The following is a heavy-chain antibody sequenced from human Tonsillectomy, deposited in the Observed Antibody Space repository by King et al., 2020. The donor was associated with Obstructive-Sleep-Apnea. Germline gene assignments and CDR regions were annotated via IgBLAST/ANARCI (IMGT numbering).Heavy chain of an antibody. CDR1: GFTFSSYS. D-gene: IGHD6-19*01. Sequence: EVQLVESGGGLVKPGGSLRLSCAASGFTFSSYSMNWVRQAPGKGLEWVSSISSSSSYIYYADSVKGRFTISRDNAKNSLYLQMNSLRAEDTAVYYCARDGIESDSSGWYSFFDYWGQGTLVTVSS. V-gene: IGHV3-21*01. CDR2: ISSSSSYI. CDR3: ARDGIESDSSGWYSFFDY. J-gene: IGHJ4*02.